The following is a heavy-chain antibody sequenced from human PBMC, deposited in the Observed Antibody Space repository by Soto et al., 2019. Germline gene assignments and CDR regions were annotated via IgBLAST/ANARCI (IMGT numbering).Heavy chain of an antibody. CDR1: GVTFGEYA. Sequence: GGSLRLSCAASGVTFGEYALSWVRQAPRKGLDWVSALSASGGTTHYGDSIKGRFTISRDNAKNSLYLEMNSLRAEDTAVYYCARESEDLTSNFDYWGQGTLVTVSS. J-gene: IGHJ4*02. V-gene: IGHV3-23*01. CDR2: LSASGGTT. CDR3: ARESEDLTSNFDY.